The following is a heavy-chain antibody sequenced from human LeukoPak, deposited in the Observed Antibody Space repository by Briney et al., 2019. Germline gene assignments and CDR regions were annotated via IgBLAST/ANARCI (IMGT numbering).Heavy chain of an antibody. Sequence: GGSLRLSCATSGFPFETNAMSWVRQAPGKGLEWVATIGNTETFYADSVTGRFTISRDNSKNTVNLQMNRLRVEDTAIYYCAKDRDGSSWTGDAFDIWGQGTMVTVSS. J-gene: IGHJ3*02. CDR2: IGNTET. CDR1: GFPFETNA. D-gene: IGHD6-13*01. CDR3: AKDRDGSSWTGDAFDI. V-gene: IGHV3-23*01.